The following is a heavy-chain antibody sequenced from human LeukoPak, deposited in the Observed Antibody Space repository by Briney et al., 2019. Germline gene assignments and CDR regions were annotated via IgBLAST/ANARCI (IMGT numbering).Heavy chain of an antibody. Sequence: GGSLRLSCAASGFTFSSYAMSWVRQAPGKGLEWVSAISGSGGSTYYADSVKGRFTISRDNSKNTLYLQMNSLRAEDTAVYYCAKVPPDFVRMAVSEYFQHWGQGTLVTVSS. V-gene: IGHV3-23*01. CDR3: AKVPPDFVRMAVSEYFQH. CDR1: GFTFSSYA. J-gene: IGHJ1*01. D-gene: IGHD3-3*01. CDR2: ISGSGGST.